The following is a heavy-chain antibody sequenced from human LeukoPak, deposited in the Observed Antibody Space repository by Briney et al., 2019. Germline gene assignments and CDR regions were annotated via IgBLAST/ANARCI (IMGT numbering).Heavy chain of an antibody. D-gene: IGHD2-2*02. CDR1: GGSISSGGYY. CDR3: ARVRIPYFDY. CDR2: IYYSGST. J-gene: IGHJ4*02. Sequence: SETLSLTCTVSGGSISSGGYYWSWLRQHPGKGLEWIGYIYYSGSTYYNPSLKSRVTISVDTSKNQFSLKLSSVTAADTAVYYCARVRIPYFDYWGQGTLVTVSS. V-gene: IGHV4-31*03.